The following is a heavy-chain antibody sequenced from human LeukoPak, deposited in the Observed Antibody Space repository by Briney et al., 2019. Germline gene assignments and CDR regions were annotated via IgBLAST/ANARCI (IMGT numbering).Heavy chain of an antibody. J-gene: IGHJ5*02. CDR2: ISGSGGST. V-gene: IGHV3-23*01. Sequence: GGSLRLSCAASGFTFSSYAMSWVRQAPGKGLEWVSAISGSGGSTYYADSVKGRFTISRDNSKNTLYLQMNSLRAKDTAVYYCAKDLRDSGYDTYNWFDPWGQGTLVTVSS. CDR3: AKDLRDSGYDTYNWFDP. CDR1: GFTFSSYA. D-gene: IGHD5-12*01.